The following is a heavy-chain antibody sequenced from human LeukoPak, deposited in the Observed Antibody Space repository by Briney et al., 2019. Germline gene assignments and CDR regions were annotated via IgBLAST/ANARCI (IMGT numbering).Heavy chain of an antibody. CDR3: ARSGVLLWFGDVENWFDP. D-gene: IGHD3-10*01. J-gene: IGHJ5*02. Sequence: TSETLSLTCTVSGGSISSGGYYWSWIRQPPGKGLEWIGYIYHSGSTYYNPSLKSRVTISVDTSKNQFSLKLSSMTAADTAVYYCARSGVLLWFGDVENWFDPWGQGTLVTVSS. V-gene: IGHV4-30-2*05. CDR1: GGSISSGGYY. CDR2: IYHSGST.